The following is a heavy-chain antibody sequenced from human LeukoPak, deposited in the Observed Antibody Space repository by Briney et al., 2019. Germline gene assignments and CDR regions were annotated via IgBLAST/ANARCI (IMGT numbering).Heavy chain of an antibody. CDR2: FDPEDGET. V-gene: IGHV1-24*01. CDR3: ATDLHQYQLLYVLGAV. J-gene: IGHJ6*04. Sequence: ASVKVSCKVSGYTLTELSMHWVRQAPGKGLEWMGGFDPEDGETIYAQKFQGRVTMTEDTFTDTAYMELSRLRSEDTAVYYCATDLHQYQLLYVLGAVWGKGTTVTVSS. D-gene: IGHD2-2*02. CDR1: GYTLTELS.